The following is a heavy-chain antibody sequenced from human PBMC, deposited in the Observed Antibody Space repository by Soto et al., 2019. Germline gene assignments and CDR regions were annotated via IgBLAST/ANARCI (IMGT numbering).Heavy chain of an antibody. CDR1: GYIFTAYS. Sequence: QVQLVQSGAEVKKPGASVKVSCKASGYIFTAYSMHWVRQAPGQGLEWMGVVNPSGGSTNYAQKFQGRITMTTDTSTSTVYMDLSSLTSEDTAVYYCARDENCSDGICYSEYFQRWGQGTLVTVSS. V-gene: IGHV1-46*01. D-gene: IGHD2-15*01. J-gene: IGHJ1*01. CDR2: VNPSGGST. CDR3: ARDENCSDGICYSEYFQR.